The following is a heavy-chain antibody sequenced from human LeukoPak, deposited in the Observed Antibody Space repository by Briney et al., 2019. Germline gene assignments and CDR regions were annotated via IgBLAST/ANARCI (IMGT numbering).Heavy chain of an antibody. CDR1: GFTFSNYA. CDR2: ISESGGST. Sequence: GGSLRLSCAAAGFTFSNYAMNWVRQDPGKGLEWVSVISESGGSTYYADSVKGRFTISRDNSKNTLYLQMNSLRAEDMAVYYCAKGAVADTAGYFDYWGQGTLVTVSS. V-gene: IGHV3-23*01. J-gene: IGHJ4*02. D-gene: IGHD6-19*01. CDR3: AKGAVADTAGYFDY.